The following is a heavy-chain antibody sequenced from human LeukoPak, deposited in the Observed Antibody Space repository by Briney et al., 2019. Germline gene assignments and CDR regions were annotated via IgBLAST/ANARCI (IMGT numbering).Heavy chain of an antibody. CDR3: ARGVLKWEPVDY. J-gene: IGHJ4*02. Sequence: SVKVSCKASGGTFSSYAISWVRQAPGQGLEWMGGIIPIFGTANYAQKFQGRVTITADKSTSTAYMELSSLRSDDTAVYYCARGVLKWEPVDYWGQGTLVTVSS. CDR1: GGTFSSYA. V-gene: IGHV1-69*06. D-gene: IGHD1-26*01. CDR2: IIPIFGTA.